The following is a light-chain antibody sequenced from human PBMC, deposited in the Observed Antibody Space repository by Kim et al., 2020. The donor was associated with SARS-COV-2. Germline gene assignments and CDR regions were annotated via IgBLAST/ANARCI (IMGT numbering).Light chain of an antibody. J-gene: IGKJ1*01. CDR3: QQYNTYLWT. Sequence: ASVGDRVTITCRTSQGINDYLACFQQKPRKAPKSLIYAASRLQSGVPSRFSGSGSGTDFTLTISSLQPEDFATYYCQQYNTYLWTLGQGTKVDIK. V-gene: IGKV1-16*01. CDR1: QGINDY. CDR2: AAS.